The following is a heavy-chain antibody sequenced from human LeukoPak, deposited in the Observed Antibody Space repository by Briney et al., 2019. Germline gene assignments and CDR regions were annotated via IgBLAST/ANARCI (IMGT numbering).Heavy chain of an antibody. CDR2: IYSGGST. CDR1: GFTVSSNY. J-gene: IGHJ6*03. Sequence: GGSLRLSCAASGFTVSSNYMSWVRQAPGKGPEWVSVIYSGGSTYYADSVKGRFTISRDNSKNTLYLQMNKLRAEDTAVYYCASGSGSYRTPYYYMDVWGKGTTVTVSS. V-gene: IGHV3-53*01. CDR3: ASGSGSYRTPYYYMDV. D-gene: IGHD3-10*01.